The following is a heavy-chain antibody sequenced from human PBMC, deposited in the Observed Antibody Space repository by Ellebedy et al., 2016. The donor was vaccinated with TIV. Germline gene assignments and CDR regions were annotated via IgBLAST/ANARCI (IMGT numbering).Heavy chain of an antibody. CDR3: VKDGAPRLATHGSLDT. CDR1: GFTFNIYA. V-gene: IGHV3-64D*06. CDR2: IDAAGGAP. D-gene: IGHD5-24*01. Sequence: PGGSLRLSCSASGFTFNIYAMHWVRQAPGKGLEHVSGIDAAGGAPHYADSVKGRFSISRDNSKNTVYLQMTSLRPEDSAVYYCVKDGAPRLATHGSLDTWGQGTVVSVSS. J-gene: IGHJ3*02.